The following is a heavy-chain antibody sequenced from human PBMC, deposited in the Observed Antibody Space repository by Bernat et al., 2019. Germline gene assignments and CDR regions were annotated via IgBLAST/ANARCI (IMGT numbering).Heavy chain of an antibody. J-gene: IGHJ4*02. Sequence: EVQLVESGGALVQPGGSLRLSCAASGFTFSTYAMNWVRQALERGLEWVSTISASGGSTYYADSVKGRFTISRDNSKNTLSLQMDSLTADDTAVYYCAKYDFDSWGQGTLVTISS. V-gene: IGHV3-23*04. CDR3: AKYDFDS. CDR2: ISASGGST. CDR1: GFTFSTYA.